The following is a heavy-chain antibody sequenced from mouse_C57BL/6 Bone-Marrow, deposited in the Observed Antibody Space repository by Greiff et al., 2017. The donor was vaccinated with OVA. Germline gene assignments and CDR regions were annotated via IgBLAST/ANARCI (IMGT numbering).Heavy chain of an antibody. V-gene: IGHV1-69*01. J-gene: IGHJ2*01. Sequence: VQLQQPGAELVMPGASVKLSCKASGYTFTSYWMHWVKQRPGQGLEWIGEIDPSDSYTNYNQQFKGKSTLTVDKSSSTAYMQLSSLTSADSAVYYCARGGGYFASWGPDTTLTFSS. CDR1: GYTFTSYW. CDR2: IDPSDSYT. CDR3: ARGGGYFAS.